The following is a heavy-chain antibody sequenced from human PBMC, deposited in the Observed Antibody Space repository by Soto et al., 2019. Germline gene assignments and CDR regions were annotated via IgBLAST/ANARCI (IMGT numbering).Heavy chain of an antibody. CDR1: GGSFSGYY. J-gene: IGHJ4*02. CDR3: ARGGRWLQLGNFDY. CDR2: INHSGST. Sequence: SETLSLTCAVYGGSFSGYYWSWIRQPPGKGLEWIGEINHSGSTNYNPPLKSRVTISVDTSKNQFSLTLSSVTAADTAVYYCARGGRWLQLGNFDYWGQGTLVTVSS. V-gene: IGHV4-34*01. D-gene: IGHD5-12*01.